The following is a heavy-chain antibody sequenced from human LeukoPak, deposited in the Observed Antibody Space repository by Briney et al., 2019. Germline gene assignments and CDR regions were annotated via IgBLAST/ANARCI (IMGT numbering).Heavy chain of an antibody. CDR1: GFTFSSYA. CDR3: ARDKSCTDGTCYSYFDL. Sequence: GRSLRLSCAASGFTFSSYAMHWVRQAPGKGLEWVAVISYDGSNKYYTDSVKGRFTISRDNSKNTLYLQMNSLRAEDTAVYYCARDKSCTDGTCYSYFDLWGRGTLVTVSS. D-gene: IGHD2-8*01. CDR2: ISYDGSNK. V-gene: IGHV3-30-3*01. J-gene: IGHJ2*01.